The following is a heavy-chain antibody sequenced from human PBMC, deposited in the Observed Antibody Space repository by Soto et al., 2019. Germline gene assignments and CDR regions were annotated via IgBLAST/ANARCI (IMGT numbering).Heavy chain of an antibody. CDR3: AREGVSSSWYYYYGLDV. J-gene: IGHJ6*02. CDR1: GGSISSYY. V-gene: IGHV4-59*01. D-gene: IGHD6-13*01. CDR2: ISYSGST. Sequence: SETLSLTCTVSGGSISSYYWCWIRQPPGKGLEWIGYISYSGSTNYNPSLKSRVTISVDTSKNQFSLKLSSVTAADTAVYYCAREGVSSSWYYYYGLDVWGQGTTVTVSS.